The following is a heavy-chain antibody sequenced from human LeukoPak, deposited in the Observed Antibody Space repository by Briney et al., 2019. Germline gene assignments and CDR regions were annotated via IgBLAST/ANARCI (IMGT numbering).Heavy chain of an antibody. CDR2: ISSSGSSI. D-gene: IGHD6-19*01. J-gene: IGHJ4*02. CDR1: GFTFSSYE. CDR3: ARDGPYSRGWPYFDY. V-gene: IGHV3-48*03. Sequence: GGSLRLSCAASGFTFSSYEMNWVRQAPGKGLEWVSYISSSGSSIYYADSVKGRFTIPRDNAKNSLYLQMNSLRAEDTAVYYCARDGPYSRGWPYFDYWGQGTLVTVSS.